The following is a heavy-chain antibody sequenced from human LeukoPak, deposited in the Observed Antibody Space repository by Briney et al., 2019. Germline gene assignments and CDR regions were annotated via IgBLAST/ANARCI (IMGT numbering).Heavy chain of an antibody. J-gene: IGHJ5*02. Sequence: SETLSLTCAVYGGSFSGYYWSWIRQPPGKGLEWIGEINHSGSTNYNPSLKSRVTISVDTSKNQFSLKLSSVTAADTAVYYCARGQGPTVTTRGWFDPWGQGTLVTVSS. D-gene: IGHD4-17*01. CDR3: ARGQGPTVTTRGWFDP. CDR2: INHSGST. V-gene: IGHV4-34*01. CDR1: GGSFSGYY.